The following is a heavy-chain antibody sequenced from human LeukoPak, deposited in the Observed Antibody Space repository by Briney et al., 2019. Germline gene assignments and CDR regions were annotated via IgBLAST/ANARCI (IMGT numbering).Heavy chain of an antibody. CDR3: AKGNYDSSGSDAFDI. J-gene: IGHJ3*02. CDR1: GFTFSSYG. Sequence: PGGSLRLSCAASGFTFSSYGMSWVRQAPGKGLEWVSYISSSGSTIYYADSVKGRFTISRDNAKNSLYLQMNSLRAEDTAVYYCAKGNYDSSGSDAFDIWGQGTMVTVSS. V-gene: IGHV3-48*04. D-gene: IGHD3-22*01. CDR2: ISSSGSTI.